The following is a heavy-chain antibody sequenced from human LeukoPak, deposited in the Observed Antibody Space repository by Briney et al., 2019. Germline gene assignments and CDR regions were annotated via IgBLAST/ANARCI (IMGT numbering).Heavy chain of an antibody. CDR2: INHSGST. D-gene: IGHD4-17*01. V-gene: IGHV4-39*07. Sequence: RPSETLSLTCTVSGGSISSSSFYWGWIRQPPGKGLEWIGEINHSGSTNYNPSLKSRVTISVDTSKNQFSLKLSSVTAADTAVYYCARDFPSGDYVIGAFDIWGQGTMVTVSS. CDR3: ARDFPSGDYVIGAFDI. CDR1: GGSISSSSFY. J-gene: IGHJ3*02.